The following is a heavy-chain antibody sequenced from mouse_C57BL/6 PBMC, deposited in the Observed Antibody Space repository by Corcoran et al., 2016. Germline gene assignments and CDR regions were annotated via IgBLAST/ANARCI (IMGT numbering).Heavy chain of an antibody. D-gene: IGHD1-1*01. CDR1: GYTFTTYG. J-gene: IGHJ1*03. Sequence: QIQLVQSGPELKKPGETVKISCKASGYTFTTYGMSWVKQAPGKGLKWMGWINTYSGVPTYADDFKGRFAFSLETSASTAYLQINNLKNEDTATYFCARSGYYYGSDWYFDVWGTGTTVTVSS. CDR2: INTYSGVP. CDR3: ARSGYYYGSDWYFDV. V-gene: IGHV9-3*01.